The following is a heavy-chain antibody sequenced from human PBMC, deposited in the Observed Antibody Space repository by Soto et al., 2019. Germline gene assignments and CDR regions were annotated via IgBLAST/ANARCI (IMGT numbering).Heavy chain of an antibody. Sequence: ASVKVSCKAPGYTFTGYYMHWVRQAPGQGLEWMGWINPNSGGTNYAQKFQGWVTMTRDTSISTAYMELSRLRSDDTAVYYCARGAYSSSIFYYYYGMDVWGQGTTVTVPS. CDR1: GYTFTGYY. CDR3: ARGAYSSSIFYYYYGMDV. J-gene: IGHJ6*02. D-gene: IGHD6-6*01. CDR2: INPNSGGT. V-gene: IGHV1-2*04.